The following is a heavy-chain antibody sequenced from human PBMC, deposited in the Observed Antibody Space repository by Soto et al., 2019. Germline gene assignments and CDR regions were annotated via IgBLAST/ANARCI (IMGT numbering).Heavy chain of an antibody. CDR2: ITGSGGST. D-gene: IGHD4-17*01. Sequence: EVQLLESGGGLVQPGGSLRLSCVASGFTFSTYAMIWVRQAPGKGLEWVSVITGSGGSTYYADSVKGRFTISRDTSKNTLILQMNSLRAEDTAVYYCAKDRYGDYGGIDYWGQGTMVTASS. CDR1: GFTFSTYA. J-gene: IGHJ4*02. CDR3: AKDRYGDYGGIDY. V-gene: IGHV3-23*01.